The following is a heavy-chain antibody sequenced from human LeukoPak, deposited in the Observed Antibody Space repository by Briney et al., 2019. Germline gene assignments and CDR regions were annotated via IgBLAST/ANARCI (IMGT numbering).Heavy chain of an antibody. CDR2: IFHSGTT. CDR3: ASERWSRRSYFDY. J-gene: IGHJ4*02. Sequence: SETLSLTCSVSGDSVSNSHYYWAWIRQPPGKGLEWIGTIFHSGTTYYSPSLTGRVTISVDTSMTQFSLRLSSQTAADTAVYYCASERWSRRSYFDYWGQGILVTVSS. CDR1: GDSVSNSHYY. D-gene: IGHD5-24*01. V-gene: IGHV4-39*07.